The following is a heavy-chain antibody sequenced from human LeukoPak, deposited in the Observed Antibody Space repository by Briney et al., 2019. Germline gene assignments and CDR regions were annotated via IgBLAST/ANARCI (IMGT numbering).Heavy chain of an antibody. CDR2: VDPEDGET. V-gene: IGHV1-69-2*01. CDR1: GYTFTDYY. J-gene: IGHJ6*03. CDR3: ATGVLRFLEWYYYMDV. Sequence: ASVKVSCKVSGYTFTDYYMHWVQQAPGKWLEWMGLVDPEDGETIYAEKFQGRVTITADTSTDTAYMELSSLRSEDTAVYYCATGVLRFLEWYYYMDVWGKGTTVTVSS. D-gene: IGHD3-3*01.